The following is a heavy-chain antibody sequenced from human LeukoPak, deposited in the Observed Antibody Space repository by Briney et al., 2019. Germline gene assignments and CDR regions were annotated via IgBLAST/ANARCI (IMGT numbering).Heavy chain of an antibody. CDR3: AREGGYGSGSYERSDYYHYGMDV. V-gene: IGHV1-18*01. D-gene: IGHD3-10*01. J-gene: IGHJ6*02. CDR1: GYTFTSYG. Sequence: ASVKVSCKASGYTFTSYGISWVRQAPGQGLEWMGWISAYNGNTNYAQKLQGRVTMTTDTSTSTAYMELRSLRSDDTAVYYCAREGGYGSGSYERSDYYHYGMDVWGQGTTVTVSS. CDR2: ISAYNGNT.